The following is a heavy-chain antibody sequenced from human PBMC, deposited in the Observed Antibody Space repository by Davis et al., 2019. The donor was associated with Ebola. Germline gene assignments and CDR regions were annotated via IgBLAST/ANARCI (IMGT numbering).Heavy chain of an antibody. CDR3: ARLSKSYYYGMDV. CDR1: GDSFTSYW. J-gene: IGHJ6*02. V-gene: IGHV5-51*01. Sequence: GESLKISCQGSGDSFTSYWIAWVRQMPGKGLELMGIIYPGDSDTRYSPSFQGQVTISADKSISTAYLQWSSLKALDTAMYYCARLSKSYYYGMDVWGQGTTVTVSS. CDR2: IYPGDSDT.